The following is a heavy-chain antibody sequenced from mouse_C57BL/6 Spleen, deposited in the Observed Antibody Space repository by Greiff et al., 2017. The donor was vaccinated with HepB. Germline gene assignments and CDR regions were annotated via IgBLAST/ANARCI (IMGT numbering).Heavy chain of an antibody. CDR2: INPNNGGT. D-gene: IGHD3-2*02. CDR1: GYTFTDYN. Sequence: EVKLQESGPELVKPGASVKMSCKASGYTFTDYNMHWVKQSHGKSLEWIGYINPNNGGTSYNQKFKGKATLTVNKSSSTAYMELRSLTSEDSAVYYCARGAQAPWFAYWGQGTLVTVSA. CDR3: ARGAQAPWFAY. V-gene: IGHV1-22*01. J-gene: IGHJ3*01.